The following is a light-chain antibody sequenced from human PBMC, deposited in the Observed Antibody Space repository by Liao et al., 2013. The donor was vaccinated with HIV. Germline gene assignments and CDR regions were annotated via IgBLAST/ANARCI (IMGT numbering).Light chain of an antibody. CDR1: KLGDKY. Sequence: SYELTPAPSVSVSPGQTATITCSGEKLGDKYVSWYQQKPGQSPVLVLYQDTKRPPGIPERFSGSNSGNTATLTISGTQAMDEADYYCQAWDRNTAIFGGGTKLTVL. V-gene: IGLV3-1*01. CDR3: QAWDRNTAI. J-gene: IGLJ2*01. CDR2: QDT.